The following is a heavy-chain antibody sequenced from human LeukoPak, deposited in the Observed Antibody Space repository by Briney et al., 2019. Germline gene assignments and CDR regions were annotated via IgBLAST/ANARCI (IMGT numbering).Heavy chain of an antibody. Sequence: SETLSLTCTVSGGFMSAYYWSWIRQPPGRGLQWIGYIYYDGSTNYNPSLKSRVTISVDTSKNQFSLKLSSVTAADTAVYYCARVTPGGLYWYFDLWGRGTLLTVSS. CDR1: GGFMSAYY. J-gene: IGHJ2*01. V-gene: IGHV4-59*01. CDR2: IYYDGST. CDR3: ARVTPGGLYWYFDL. D-gene: IGHD3-10*01.